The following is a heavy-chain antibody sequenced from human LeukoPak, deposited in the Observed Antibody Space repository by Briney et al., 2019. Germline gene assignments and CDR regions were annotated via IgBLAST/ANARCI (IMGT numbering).Heavy chain of an antibody. V-gene: IGHV3-11*01. J-gene: IGHJ4*02. CDR3: ARDIEPAGLHFVY. D-gene: IGHD2-2*01. CDR2: ISLSGTI. Sequence: GGSLRLSCAASGFTFSDYYMSWIRQAPGKGLEWVSYISLSGTIYYADSVKGRFTISRDNAKNSLYLQMNSLRAEDTAVYYCARDIEPAGLHFVYWGRGTLVTVSS. CDR1: GFTFSDYY.